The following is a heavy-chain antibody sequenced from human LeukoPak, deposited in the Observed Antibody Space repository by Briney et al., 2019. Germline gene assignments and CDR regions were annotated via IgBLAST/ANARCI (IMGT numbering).Heavy chain of an antibody. CDR1: GGSISSYY. D-gene: IGHD2-15*01. CDR3: ARESGYCSGGSCPNWFDP. V-gene: IGHV4-59*12. CDR2: IYYSGST. J-gene: IGHJ5*02. Sequence: SETLSLTCTVSGGSISSYYWSWIRQPPGKGLEWIGYIYYSGSTNYNPSLKGRVTISVDTSKNQFSLKLSSVTAADTAVYYCARESGYCSGGSCPNWFDPWGQGTLVTVSS.